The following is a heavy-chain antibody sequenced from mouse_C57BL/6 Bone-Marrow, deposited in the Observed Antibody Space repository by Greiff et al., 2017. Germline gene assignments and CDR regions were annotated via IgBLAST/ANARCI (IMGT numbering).Heavy chain of an antibody. V-gene: IGHV1-52*01. CDR2: IDPSDSET. CDR3: ARGGSTVVGKGFAY. J-gene: IGHJ3*01. CDR1: GYTFTSYW. D-gene: IGHD1-1*01. Sequence: QVQLQQPGAELVRPGSSVKLSCKASGYTFTSYWMHWVKQRPIQGLEWIGNIDPSDSETHYNQKFKDKATLTVDKSSSTAYMQLSSLTSEDSAVYYCARGGSTVVGKGFAYWGQGTLVTVSA.